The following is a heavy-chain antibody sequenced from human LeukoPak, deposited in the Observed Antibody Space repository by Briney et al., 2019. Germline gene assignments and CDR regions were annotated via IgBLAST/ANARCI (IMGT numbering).Heavy chain of an antibody. CDR1: GGSFSGYY. Sequence: TSETLSLTCAVYGGSFSGYYWSWIRQPPGKRLEWIGEINHSGSTNYNPSLKSRVTISVDTSKNQFSLKLSSVTAADTAVYYCARGRSRGLYYYDSSGYFDYWGQGTLVTVSS. J-gene: IGHJ4*02. CDR2: INHSGST. D-gene: IGHD3-22*01. V-gene: IGHV4-34*01. CDR3: ARGRSRGLYYYDSSGYFDY.